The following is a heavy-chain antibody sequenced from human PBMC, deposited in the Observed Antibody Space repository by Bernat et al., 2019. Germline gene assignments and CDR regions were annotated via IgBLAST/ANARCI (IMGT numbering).Heavy chain of an antibody. D-gene: IGHD2-2*01. V-gene: IGHV3-23*01. J-gene: IGHJ4*02. CDR2: ISGSGGST. Sequence: VQLLESGGGLVQPGGSLRLSCAASGFTFSSYAMSWVRQAPGKGLEWVSAISGSGGSTYYADSVKGRFTISRDNSKNTLYLQMNSLRAEDTAVYYCAKVKDIVVVPAAMALDYWGQGTLVTVSS. CDR1: GFTFSSYA. CDR3: AKVKDIVVVPAAMALDY.